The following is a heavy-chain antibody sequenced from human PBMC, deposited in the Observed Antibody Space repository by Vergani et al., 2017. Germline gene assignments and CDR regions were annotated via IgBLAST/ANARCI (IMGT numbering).Heavy chain of an antibody. CDR3: ARHVTQDYYNDSDYFDY. D-gene: IGHD3-22*01. CDR2: MDYNGRV. Sequence: QLQLQESGPGLVKPSGTLSLTCSVTGGSFFNSRYYWGWIRQPPGKGLEWIGSMDYNGRVYYTPSLRRRVAISIDTSKMQFSLKLYSLTAADTAIYYCARHVTQDYYNDSDYFDYWGLGTLVTVSS. J-gene: IGHJ4*02. CDR1: GGSFFNSRYY. V-gene: IGHV4-39*01.